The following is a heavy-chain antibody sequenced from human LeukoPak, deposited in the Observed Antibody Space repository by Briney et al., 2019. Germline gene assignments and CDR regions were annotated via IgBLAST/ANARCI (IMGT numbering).Heavy chain of an antibody. CDR1: GGTFSSYA. J-gene: IGHJ6*02. CDR2: IIPIFGTA. Sequence: GASVKVSCKASGGTFSSYAISWVRQAPGQGLEWMGGIIPIFGTANYAQKFQGRVTITADESTSTAYMELSSLRSEDTAVYYCARDLSIAAPLLGRCYGMDVWGQGTTVTVSS. V-gene: IGHV1-69*13. D-gene: IGHD6-6*01. CDR3: ARDLSIAAPLLGRCYGMDV.